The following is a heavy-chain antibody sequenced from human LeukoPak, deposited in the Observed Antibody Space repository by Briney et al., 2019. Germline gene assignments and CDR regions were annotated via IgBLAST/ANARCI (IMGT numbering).Heavy chain of an antibody. Sequence: SETLSLTCTVSGGSISSTSYYWGWIRQPPGKGLEWVGSIYYTGSTYYNPSLKSRVTISVDTSKNQLSLKLSSVTAADTAVYYCARDFEDSSGSYDYWGQGTLVTVSS. J-gene: IGHJ4*02. CDR2: IYYTGST. CDR1: GGSISSTSYY. CDR3: ARDFEDSSGSYDY. V-gene: IGHV4-39*07. D-gene: IGHD3-22*01.